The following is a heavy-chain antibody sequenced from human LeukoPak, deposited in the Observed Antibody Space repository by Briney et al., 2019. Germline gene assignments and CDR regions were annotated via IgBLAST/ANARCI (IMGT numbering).Heavy chain of an antibody. D-gene: IGHD3-22*01. V-gene: IGHV3-43*02. CDR3: AKDSYYDSSGFGYAFDI. Sequence: GSLHLSCAASGFTFDDYAMHGGRQAPGKGLERVSLISGDGGSTYYADSVKGRFTISIDNSKNSLYLQMNSLITEDTALYYCAKDSYYDSSGFGYAFDIWGQGTMVTVSS. CDR2: ISGDGGST. CDR1: GFTFDDYA. J-gene: IGHJ3*02.